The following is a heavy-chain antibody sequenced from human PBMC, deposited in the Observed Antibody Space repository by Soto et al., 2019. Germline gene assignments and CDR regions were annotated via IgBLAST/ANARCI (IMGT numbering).Heavy chain of an antibody. D-gene: IGHD2-21*02. J-gene: IGHJ6*03. CDR3: ARHCHYCIDV. CDR2: INPDGSTK. V-gene: IGHV3-7*01. CDR1: GFTFSNSW. Sequence: EAQLVESGGGLVQPGGSLRLSCAASGFTFSNSWMTWVRQTPGKGLEWVANINPDGSTKNYMDSVKGRLSISRDKAQNSLYLQMNSLRAEDTAVFYCARHCHYCIDVWGRGTTVTVSS.